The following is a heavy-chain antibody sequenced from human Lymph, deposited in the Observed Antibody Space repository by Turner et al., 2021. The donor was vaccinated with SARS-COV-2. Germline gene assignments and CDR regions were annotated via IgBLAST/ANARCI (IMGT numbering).Heavy chain of an antibody. CDR1: GFTFSSYG. CDR2: IWYDGSNK. CDR3: ARDLRFGELPAADH. D-gene: IGHD3-10*01. V-gene: IGHV3-33*01. J-gene: IGHJ4*02. Sequence: QVQLVESGGGVVQPGRSLRLSRAASGFTFSSYGMHWVRQAPGKGLEWVAVIWYDGSNKYYADSVKGRFTISRDNSKNTLYLQMNSLRAEDTAVYYCARDLRFGELPAADHWGQGTLVTVSS.